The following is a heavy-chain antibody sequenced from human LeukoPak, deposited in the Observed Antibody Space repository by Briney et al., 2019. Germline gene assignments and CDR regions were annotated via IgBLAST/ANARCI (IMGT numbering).Heavy chain of an antibody. V-gene: IGHV4-59*12. CDR1: GGSISSYY. J-gene: IGHJ3*02. CDR3: ARDRGAYCGGDCLRGAFDI. D-gene: IGHD2-21*01. Sequence: SETLSLTCTVSGGSISSYYWSWIRQPPGKELEWIGYIYYSGSTNYNPSLKSRVTISVDTSKNQFSLKLSSVTAADTAVYYCARDRGAYCGGDCLRGAFDIWGQGTMVTVSS. CDR2: IYYSGST.